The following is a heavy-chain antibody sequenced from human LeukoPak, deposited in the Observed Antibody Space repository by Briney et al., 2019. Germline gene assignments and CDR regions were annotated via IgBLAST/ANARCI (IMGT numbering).Heavy chain of an antibody. CDR2: ILEDGSNK. Sequence: PGGSLRLSCAASGFTFSNYIMHWVRQAPGKGLDWVAVILEDGSNKYYADSVKGRFTISRDNSKNTMYLQMNSLRPEDTAVYSCAKARLGYCSGGSCPLWFDPWGQGTLVTVSS. V-gene: IGHV3-30*04. D-gene: IGHD2-15*01. J-gene: IGHJ5*02. CDR1: GFTFSNYI. CDR3: AKARLGYCSGGSCPLWFDP.